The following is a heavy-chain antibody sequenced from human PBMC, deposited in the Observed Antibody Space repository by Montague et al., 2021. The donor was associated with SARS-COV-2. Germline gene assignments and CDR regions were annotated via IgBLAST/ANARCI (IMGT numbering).Heavy chain of an antibody. V-gene: IGHV4-31*02. CDR2: YYSRSP. CDR3: ARVHIVVVTAMRNFDL. Sequence: YYSRSPYYNPSLKSRVTISVDTSKNQFSLKLSSVTAADTAGYYCARVHIVVVTAMRNFDLGGSGT. J-gene: IGHJ2*01. D-gene: IGHD2-21*02.